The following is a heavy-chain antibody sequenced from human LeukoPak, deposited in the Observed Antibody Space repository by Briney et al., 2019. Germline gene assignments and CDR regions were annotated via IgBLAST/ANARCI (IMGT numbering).Heavy chain of an antibody. CDR1: GFTFRDYN. CDR2: ITDSGNSI. CDR3: ARSIGLTGGGVDV. D-gene: IGHD3-9*01. J-gene: IGHJ6*02. Sequence: GGSLRLSCAASGFTFRDYNMNWVRQAPGQGLEWVSYITDSGNSIHYADSVNGRFTISRDNAKNSLYLQMNSLRAEDSAVYYCARSIGLTGGGVDVWGRGTTVTVSS. V-gene: IGHV3-11*01.